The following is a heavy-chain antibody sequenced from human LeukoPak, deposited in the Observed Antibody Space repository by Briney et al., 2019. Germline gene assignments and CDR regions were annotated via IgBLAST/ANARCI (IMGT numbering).Heavy chain of an antibody. J-gene: IGHJ6*03. D-gene: IGHD2-15*01. Sequence: SVKVSCKASGGTFSSYAISWVRQAPGQGLEWMGGIIPIFGTANYAQKFQGRVTITRNTSISTAYMELSSLRSEDTAVYYCARGIRGPIVVVVAATRYYYYYMDVWGKGTTVTVSS. CDR2: IIPIFGTA. CDR3: ARGIRGPIVVVVAATRYYYYYMDV. V-gene: IGHV1-69*05. CDR1: GGTFSSYA.